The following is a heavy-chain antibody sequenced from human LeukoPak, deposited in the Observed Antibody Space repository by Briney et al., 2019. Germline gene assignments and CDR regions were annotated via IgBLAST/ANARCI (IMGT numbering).Heavy chain of an antibody. J-gene: IGHJ3*01. CDR3: VRLNLRRKAFDV. Sequence: SQTLSLTCGISGDSVSAASNDWYWIRQSPSRGVEWLGRTYYNSKWYTDYAVSVSGRTTINPDTSRNQLSLQLSFVTPEDTAVYYCVRLNLRRKAFDVWGQGTMVTVSS. CDR1: GDSVSAASND. D-gene: IGHD1-20*01. CDR2: TYYNSKWYT. V-gene: IGHV6-1*01.